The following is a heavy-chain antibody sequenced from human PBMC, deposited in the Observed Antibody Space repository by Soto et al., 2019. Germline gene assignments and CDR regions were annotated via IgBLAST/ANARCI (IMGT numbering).Heavy chain of an antibody. J-gene: IGHJ1*01. D-gene: IGHD6-19*01. Sequence: GSLILSCAAAGFSFSSHSFNWVRQAPGQGLDWVAYISSRSSLILYADSVRGRFVISRDNALNSLYLQMNSPRDEDTAIYYCVRERGEYDSGWYIDRWGQGTPVTVSS. CDR3: VRERGEYDSGWYIDR. CDR2: ISSRSSLI. V-gene: IGHV3-21*06. CDR1: GFSFSSHS.